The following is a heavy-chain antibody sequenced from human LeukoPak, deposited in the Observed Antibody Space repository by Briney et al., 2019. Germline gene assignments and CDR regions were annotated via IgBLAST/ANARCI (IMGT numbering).Heavy chain of an antibody. CDR1: DGSISSHY. Sequence: SETLSLTCTVSDGSISSHYWSWIRQPPGKGLEWIGYIYYSGSTNYNPSLKSRVTISVDTSKNQFSLKLSSVTAADTAVYYCAGDRRDGYTYRGYFDYWGQGTLVTVSS. CDR2: IYYSGST. D-gene: IGHD5-24*01. J-gene: IGHJ4*02. CDR3: AGDRRDGYTYRGYFDY. V-gene: IGHV4-59*11.